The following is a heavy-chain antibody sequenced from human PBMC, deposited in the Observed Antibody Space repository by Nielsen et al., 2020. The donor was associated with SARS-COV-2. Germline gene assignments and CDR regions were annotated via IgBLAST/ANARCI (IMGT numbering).Heavy chain of an antibody. J-gene: IGHJ3*02. CDR2: ISGSGGST. D-gene: IGHD3-22*01. V-gene: IGHV3-23*01. Sequence: GVLKISCAASGSTFSSYAMSWVRQAPGKGLEWVSAISGSGGSTYYADSVKGRFTISRDNSKNTLYLQMNSLRAEDTAVYYCAKMTYYYDSSGLCDIWGQGTMVTVSS. CDR1: GSTFSSYA. CDR3: AKMTYYYDSSGLCDI.